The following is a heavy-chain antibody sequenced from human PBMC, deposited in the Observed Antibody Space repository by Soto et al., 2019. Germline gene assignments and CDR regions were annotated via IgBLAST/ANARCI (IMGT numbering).Heavy chain of an antibody. CDR2: IYYSGST. CDR3: TRGGDAYKNGH. J-gene: IGHJ4*02. Sequence: PSDTLSLTFTVSGGPISSYYWSWIRQPPGKGLEWIGYIYYSGSTNYNPSLKSRVTMSVDTSKNQFSLKLTSVNAADTAVYYCTRGGDAYKNGHWGQGTLVTVS. D-gene: IGHD2-21*01. V-gene: IGHV4-59*01. CDR1: GGPISSYY.